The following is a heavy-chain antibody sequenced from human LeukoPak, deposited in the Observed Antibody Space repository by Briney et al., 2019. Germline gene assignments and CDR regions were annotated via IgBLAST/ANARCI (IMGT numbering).Heavy chain of an antibody. J-gene: IGHJ4*02. CDR1: GFTFSSYW. CDR2: INTDGSST. Sequence: PGGSLRLSCAASGFTFSSYWMHWVRQAPGKGLVWVPRINTDGSSTSYADSVKGRFTISRDNAKNTLYLQMNSLRAEDTAVYYCARDSLYDFWSGYHARPDYWGQGTLVTVSS. D-gene: IGHD3-3*01. CDR3: ARDSLYDFWSGYHARPDY. V-gene: IGHV3-74*01.